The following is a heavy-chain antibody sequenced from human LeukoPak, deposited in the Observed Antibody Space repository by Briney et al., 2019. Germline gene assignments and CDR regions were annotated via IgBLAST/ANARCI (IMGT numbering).Heavy chain of an antibody. V-gene: IGHV4-61*02. CDR1: GDSISSGDYY. Sequence: SETLSLTCTVSGDSISSGDYYWSWIRQPAGKGLEWIGRIYTSGSTNYNPSLKSRVTISVDTSKNQFSLKLSSVTAADTAVYYCARLITVTTPNFDYWGQGTLVTVSS. J-gene: IGHJ4*02. CDR3: ARLITVTTPNFDY. CDR2: IYTSGST. D-gene: IGHD4-17*01.